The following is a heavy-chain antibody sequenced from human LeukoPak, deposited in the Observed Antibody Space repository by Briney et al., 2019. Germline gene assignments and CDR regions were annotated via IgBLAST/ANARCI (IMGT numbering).Heavy chain of an antibody. J-gene: IGHJ4*02. V-gene: IGHV3-30-3*01. CDR2: ISYDGSNK. CDR1: AFTFSAYA. D-gene: IGHD1-26*01. Sequence: GGSLRLSCAASAFTFSAYAMHWVRQAPGKGLEWVAVISYDGSNKYYADSVKGRFTISRDNSNNTLYLQMDSLRAEDTAVFYCARDSYGYDYWGQGTLVTVSS. CDR3: ARDSYGYDY.